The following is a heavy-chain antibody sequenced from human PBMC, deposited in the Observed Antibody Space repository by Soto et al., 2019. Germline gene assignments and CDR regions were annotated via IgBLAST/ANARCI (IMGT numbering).Heavy chain of an antibody. CDR3: ARLTTVTGGDY. V-gene: IGHV4-30-4*01. CDR2: ISYSGST. J-gene: IGHJ4*02. CDR1: GGSISSGNYY. D-gene: IGHD4-17*01. Sequence: PSETLSLTCTVSGGSISSGNYYWSWIRQPPGKGLEWIGFISYSGSTYYSTSLKSRVTISVDTSKSQFSLNLSFVTAADTAMYYCARLTTVTGGDYWGQGTLVTVSS.